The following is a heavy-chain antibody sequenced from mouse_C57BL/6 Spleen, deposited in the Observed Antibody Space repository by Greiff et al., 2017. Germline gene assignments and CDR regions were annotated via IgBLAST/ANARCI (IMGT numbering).Heavy chain of an antibody. J-gene: IGHJ3*01. CDR3: ASAYGNYGAWFAY. CDR2: ISDGGSYT. CDR1: GFTFSSYA. V-gene: IGHV5-4*03. Sequence: EVKVVESGGGLVKPGGSLKLSCAASGFTFSSYAMSWIRQTPEKRLEWVATISDGGSYTYYPDNVKGRFTISRDNAKNNLYLQMSHLKSEDTAMYYCASAYGNYGAWFAYWGQGTLVTVSA. D-gene: IGHD2-1*01.